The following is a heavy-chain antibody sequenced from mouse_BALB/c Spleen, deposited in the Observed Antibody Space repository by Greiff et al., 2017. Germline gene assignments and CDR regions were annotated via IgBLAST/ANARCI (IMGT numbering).Heavy chain of an antibody. CDR1: GYTFSSYW. Sequence: QVQLQQPGAELVRPGASVKLSCKATGYTFSSYWIEWVKQRPGHGLEWIGEILPGSGSTNYNEKFKGKATFTADTSSNTAYMQLSSLTSEDSAVYYCARCHPGNRYYFDYWGQGTTLTVSS. CDR3: ARCHPGNRYYFDY. V-gene: IGHV1-9*01. J-gene: IGHJ2*01. CDR2: ILPGSGST. D-gene: IGHD2-1*01.